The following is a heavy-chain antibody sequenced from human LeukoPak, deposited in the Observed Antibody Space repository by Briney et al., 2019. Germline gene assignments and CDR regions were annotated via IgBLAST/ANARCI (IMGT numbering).Heavy chain of an antibody. D-gene: IGHD1-26*01. Sequence: ASVTVSCTASGYTFTSYGISWVRQAPGQGLEWMGWISAYNGNTNYAQKLQGRVTMTTDTSTSTAYVELRSLRSDDTAVYYCARALKPYSGSYSWGQGTMVTVSS. CDR1: GYTFTSYG. CDR3: ARALKPYSGSYS. V-gene: IGHV1-18*01. CDR2: ISAYNGNT. J-gene: IGHJ3*01.